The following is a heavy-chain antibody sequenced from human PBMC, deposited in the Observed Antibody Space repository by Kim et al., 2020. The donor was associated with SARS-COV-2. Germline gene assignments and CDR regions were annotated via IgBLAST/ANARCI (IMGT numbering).Heavy chain of an antibody. J-gene: IGHJ4*02. V-gene: IGHV3-33*01. CDR2: IWYDGSNK. CDR1: GFTFSSYG. CDR3: ARDPYCGGDCFPNYFDY. Sequence: GGSLRLSCAASGFTFSSYGMHWVRQAPGKGLEWVAVIWYDGSNKYYADSVKGRFTISRDNSKNTLYLQMNSLRAEDTAVYYCARDPYCGGDCFPNYFDYWGQGTLVTVSS. D-gene: IGHD2-21*02.